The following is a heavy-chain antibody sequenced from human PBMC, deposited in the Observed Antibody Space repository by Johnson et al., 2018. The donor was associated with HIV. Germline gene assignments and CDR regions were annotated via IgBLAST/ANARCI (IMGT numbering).Heavy chain of an antibody. CDR2: ISSGGSSI. CDR1: GFTFSDYY. Sequence: VQLVESGGGLVQPGGSLRLSCAASGFTFSDYYMSWIRQAPGKGLEWVSYISSGGSSIYYADSVKGRFTISRDNANKSMYLQMNSLRAEDTAVYYCARVSMLFIAADAFDIWGQGTMVTVSS. CDR3: ARVSMLFIAADAFDI. V-gene: IGHV3-11*04. D-gene: IGHD2-21*01. J-gene: IGHJ3*02.